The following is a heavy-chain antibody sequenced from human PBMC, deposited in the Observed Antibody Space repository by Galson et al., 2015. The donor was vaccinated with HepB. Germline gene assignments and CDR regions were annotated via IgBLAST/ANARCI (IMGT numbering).Heavy chain of an antibody. Sequence: SLSLSCAASGFIFSNHYMDWVRQAPGKGLEWVARVRTKASSHTTEYAASVRGRFTISRDDLKNSVYLQMNSLKTEDTALYYCARGGVWGKGTTVTVSS. CDR3: ARGGV. CDR2: VRTKASSHTT. J-gene: IGHJ6*04. D-gene: IGHD1-26*01. V-gene: IGHV3-72*01. CDR1: GFIFSNHY.